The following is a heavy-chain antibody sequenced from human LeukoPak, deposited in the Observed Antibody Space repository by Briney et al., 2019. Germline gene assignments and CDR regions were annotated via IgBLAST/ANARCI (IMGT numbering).Heavy chain of an antibody. CDR2: IYSGGST. V-gene: IGHV3-53*05. D-gene: IGHD2-2*01. J-gene: IGHJ4*02. CDR3: AKDYCSSTSCYFPDY. Sequence: GGSLRLSCAASGFTVSSNYMSWVRQAPGKGLEWVSVIYSGGSTYYADSVKGRFTISRDNSKNTLYVQMNSLRAEDTAVYYCAKDYCSSTSCYFPDYWGQGTLVTVSS. CDR1: GFTVSSNY.